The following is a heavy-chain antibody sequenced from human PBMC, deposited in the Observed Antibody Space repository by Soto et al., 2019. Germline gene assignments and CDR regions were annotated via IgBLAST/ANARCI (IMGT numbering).Heavy chain of an antibody. CDR1: GFTFSSYA. J-gene: IGHJ4*02. V-gene: IGHV3-30-3*01. CDR2: ISYDGSNK. CDR3: ARDGARDYDSSGYYIDY. D-gene: IGHD3-22*01. Sequence: QVQLVESGGGVVQPGRSLRLSCADSGFTFSSYAMHWVRQAPGKGLEWEAVISYDGSNKYYADSVKGRFTISRDNSKNTLYLQMNSLRAEDTAVYYCARDGARDYDSSGYYIDYWGQGTLVTVSS.